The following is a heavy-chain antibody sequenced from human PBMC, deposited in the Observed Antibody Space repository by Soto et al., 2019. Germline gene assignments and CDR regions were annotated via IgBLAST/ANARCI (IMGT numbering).Heavy chain of an antibody. D-gene: IGHD3-22*01. J-gene: IGHJ5*01. CDR1: GGTFSSYA. V-gene: IGHV1-69*13. CDR2: IIPIFGTA. CDR3: ASRCYDSSTPFDS. Sequence: SVKVSCKASGGTFSSYAISWVRPAPGQGLEWMGGIIPIFGTANYAQKFQGRVTVTADESTSTAYMKLSSLGSEDTAVYYCASRCYDSSTPFDSWGQGTLVTVSS.